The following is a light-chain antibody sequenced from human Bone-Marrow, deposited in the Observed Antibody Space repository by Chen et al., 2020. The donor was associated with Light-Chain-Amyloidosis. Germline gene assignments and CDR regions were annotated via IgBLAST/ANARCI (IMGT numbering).Light chain of an antibody. CDR2: EDS. Sequence: SYELTQPPSVSVSPGHTARITCSGDALPKKYAFWYQQKSGQAPVLVIYEDSKRPSGIPERFSGSSSGTMATLTISGAQVEDEADYYCYSTDSSGNHLWVFGGGTKLTVL. J-gene: IGLJ3*02. CDR1: ALPKKY. V-gene: IGLV3-10*01. CDR3: YSTDSSGNHLWV.